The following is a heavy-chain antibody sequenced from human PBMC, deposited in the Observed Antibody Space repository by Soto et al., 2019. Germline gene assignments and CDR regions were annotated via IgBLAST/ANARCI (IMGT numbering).Heavy chain of an antibody. D-gene: IGHD2-21*01. J-gene: IGHJ4*02. CDR2: SRNKANSFST. Sequence: GGSLRLSCEVSGFTFSDHYMDWVRQAPGKGLEWVGRSRNKANSFSTAYAPSVKGRFTISRDDSKSSLYLQMNSLKTDDTAVYYCTRIAYNYGPGDYWGQGTLVTVSS. CDR3: TRIAYNYGPGDY. V-gene: IGHV3-72*01. CDR1: GFTFSDHY.